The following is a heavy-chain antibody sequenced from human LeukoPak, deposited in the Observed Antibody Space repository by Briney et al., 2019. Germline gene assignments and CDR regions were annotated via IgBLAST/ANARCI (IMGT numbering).Heavy chain of an antibody. Sequence: GGSLRLSCAASGFTFSAYSMNWVRQAPGKGLEWVSVIYSGGSTYYADSVKGRFTISRDNSKNTLYLQMNSLRAEDTAVYYCATSFGWVTAIDYRGQGTLVTVSS. CDR2: IYSGGST. CDR3: ATSFGWVTAIDY. J-gene: IGHJ4*02. V-gene: IGHV3-53*01. D-gene: IGHD2-21*02. CDR1: GFTFSAYS.